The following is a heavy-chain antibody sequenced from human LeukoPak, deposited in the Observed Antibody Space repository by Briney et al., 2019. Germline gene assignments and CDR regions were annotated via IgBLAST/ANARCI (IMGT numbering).Heavy chain of an antibody. CDR3: ARGNSMIEFDY. CDR2: INPKNGGT. D-gene: IGHD2/OR15-2a*01. J-gene: IGHJ4*02. Sequence: GASVKVSCKASGYTFIDYYLHWVRQAPAQGLEWMGWINPKNGGTYYVQNFQGRVTMTRDTYISTVYLEVTRLTPDDTAMYYCARGNSMIEFDYWGEGTLVTV. V-gene: IGHV1-2*02. CDR1: GYTFIDYY.